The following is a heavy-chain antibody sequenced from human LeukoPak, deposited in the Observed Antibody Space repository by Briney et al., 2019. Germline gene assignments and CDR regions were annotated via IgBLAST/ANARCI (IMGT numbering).Heavy chain of an antibody. CDR2: VSGNGDRT. V-gene: IGHV3-23*01. J-gene: IGHJ3*02. CDR1: GIIFSSYA. CDR3: AKDPNGDYVGAFDM. D-gene: IGHD4-17*01. Sequence: GGSLRLSCAASGIIFSSYAMTWLSQAPGKGLEWVSSVSGNGDRTQYADSGKGRFTISRDNSKNTLYLQMNSLRAEDTAVYYCAKDPNGDYVGAFDMWGQGTLVTVSP.